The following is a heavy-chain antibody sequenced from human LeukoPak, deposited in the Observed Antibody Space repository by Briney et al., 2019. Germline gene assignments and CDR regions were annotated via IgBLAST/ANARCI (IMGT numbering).Heavy chain of an antibody. J-gene: IGHJ4*02. Sequence: QTGGSLRLSCAASGFTFSSYAMHWIRQAPGKGLEWVAVISYDGSNKYYADSVKGRFTISRDNSKNTLYLQMNSLRAEDTAVYYCASTSYSRPFDYWGQGTLVTVSS. CDR2: ISYDGSNK. CDR1: GFTFSSYA. CDR3: ASTSYSRPFDY. V-gene: IGHV3-30-3*01. D-gene: IGHD3-22*01.